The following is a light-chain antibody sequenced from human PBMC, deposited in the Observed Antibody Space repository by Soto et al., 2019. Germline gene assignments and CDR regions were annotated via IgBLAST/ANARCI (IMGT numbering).Light chain of an antibody. J-gene: IGKJ1*01. CDR1: QSVSSN. CDR3: HQYNNWPQT. Sequence: EMVMPQSPATLSVSPGERATLSCMASQSVSSNLAWYQQKPGQAPRLLIYGASTRATGIPARFGGSGSGTEFTLTISSLQSEDFAVYYCHQYNNWPQTFGQGTKVDIK. V-gene: IGKV3-15*01. CDR2: GAS.